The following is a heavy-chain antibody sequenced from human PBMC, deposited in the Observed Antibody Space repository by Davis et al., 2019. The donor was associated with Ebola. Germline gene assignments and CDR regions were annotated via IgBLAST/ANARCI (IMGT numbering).Heavy chain of an antibody. CDR1: GYSFANYW. CDR3: ARGANIAVAPYFYGADV. Sequence: GESLKISCQGSGYSFANYWIGWVRQMPGKGLEWMGIIYPGDPDSRYSPSFQGQVTISADKSISTDYLQWSSVKASDTAMYYCARGANIAVAPYFYGADVWGQGTTVTVSS. D-gene: IGHD6-19*01. V-gene: IGHV5-51*01. CDR2: IYPGDPDS. J-gene: IGHJ6*02.